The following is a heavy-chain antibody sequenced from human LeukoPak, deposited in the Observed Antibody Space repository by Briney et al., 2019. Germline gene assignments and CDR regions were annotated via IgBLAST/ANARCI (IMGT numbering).Heavy chain of an antibody. CDR2: VYYDGSA. CDR1: GDSIRSSIYY. Sequence: SETLSLTCGVSGDSIRSSIYYWGWIRQPPGKGLEWIGSVYYDGSAYYNPSLKSRVTISVDTSKNQLSLKLSSVTAADTAVYYCARPLTRGGTYYVWGQGTLVTVSS. CDR3: ARPLTRGGTYYV. D-gene: IGHD1-26*01. J-gene: IGHJ4*02. V-gene: IGHV4-39*01.